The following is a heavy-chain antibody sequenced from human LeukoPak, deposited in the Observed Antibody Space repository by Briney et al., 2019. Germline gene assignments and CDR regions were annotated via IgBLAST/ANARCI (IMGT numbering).Heavy chain of an antibody. CDR3: ARAYLSRYYDILTGYYESSNYFDY. CDR1: GFTFSSYW. J-gene: IGHJ4*02. D-gene: IGHD3-9*01. CDR2: IKQDGSEK. Sequence: GGSLRLSCATSGFTFSSYWMSWVRQAPGKGLEWVANIKQDGSEKYYVDSVEGRFTISRDNAKKSLYLQMNSLRAEDTAVYYCARAYLSRYYDILTGYYESSNYFDYWGQGTLVTVSS. V-gene: IGHV3-7*01.